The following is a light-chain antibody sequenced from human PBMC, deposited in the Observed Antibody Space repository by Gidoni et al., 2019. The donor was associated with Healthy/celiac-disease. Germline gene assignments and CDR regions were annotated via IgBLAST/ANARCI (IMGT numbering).Light chain of an antibody. CDR3: MQALQTPYT. J-gene: IGKJ2*01. V-gene: IGKV2-28*01. CDR2: LGS. Sequence: VMTQSPLSLPVTPGEPASISCRSSQSLLHSNGYNYLDWYLQKPGQSPQLLIYLGSNRASGVPDRFSGSGSGTDFTLKISRVEAEDVGVYYCMQALQTPYTFGQGTKLEIK. CDR1: QSLLHSNGYNY.